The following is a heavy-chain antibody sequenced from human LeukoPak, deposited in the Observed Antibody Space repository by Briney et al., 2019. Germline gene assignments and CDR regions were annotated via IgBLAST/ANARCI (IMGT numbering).Heavy chain of an antibody. D-gene: IGHD5-12*01. CDR1: GYTFTIYG. Sequence: ASVRVSSKASGYTFTIYGISWGRQAPRQGVGWMGWISAYNGNTNYAQKLQGRVTMTTDTSTSTAYMELRSLRSDDTAVYYCARDRERVVATMGYYWGQGTLVTVSS. CDR2: ISAYNGNT. CDR3: ARDRERVVATMGYY. J-gene: IGHJ4*02. V-gene: IGHV1-18*01.